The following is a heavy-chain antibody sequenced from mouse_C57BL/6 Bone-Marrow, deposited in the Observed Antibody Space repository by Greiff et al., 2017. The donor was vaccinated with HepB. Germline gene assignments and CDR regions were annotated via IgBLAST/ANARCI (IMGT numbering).Heavy chain of an antibody. CDR3: ARRVHYDCGGEDWYFDV. J-gene: IGHJ1*03. CDR1: EYEFPSHD. V-gene: IGHV5-2*03. Sequence: EVKVVESGGGLVQPGESLKLSCESNEYEFPSHDMSWVRKTPEKRLELVAPINSDGGSTYYPDTMERRFIISRDNTKTTLYLQMSSLRYEDTALYYCARRVHYDCGGEDWYFDVWGTGTTVTVSS. CDR2: INSDGGST. D-gene: IGHD2-4*01.